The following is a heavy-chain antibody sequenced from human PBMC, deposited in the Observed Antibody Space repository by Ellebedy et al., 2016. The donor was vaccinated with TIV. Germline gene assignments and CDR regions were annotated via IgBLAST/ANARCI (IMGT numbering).Heavy chain of an antibody. Sequence: AASVKVSCKASGYTLMSYGICWVRQAPGQGIEWMGWVSPYDVNTNYAPKFQGRVTMTIDTSTSTGYMELRSLRSDDTAVYYCARGFRYGSGRWPLDYWGQGTLVTVSS. J-gene: IGHJ4*02. CDR2: VSPYDVNT. D-gene: IGHD4-23*01. CDR3: ARGFRYGSGRWPLDY. CDR1: GYTLMSYG. V-gene: IGHV1-18*01.